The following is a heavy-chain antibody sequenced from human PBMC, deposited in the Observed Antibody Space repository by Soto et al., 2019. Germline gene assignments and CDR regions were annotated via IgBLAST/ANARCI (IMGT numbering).Heavy chain of an antibody. J-gene: IGHJ4*02. CDR1: GGSISSYY. Sequence: XXILSLPFTVSGGSISSYYWSWIRQPPGKGLEWIGYISYSGSTNYNPSLKSRVTISVDTSKSQFSLNLSFVTAADTAVYYCATMGTPATGLYFFDYWGQGSLVTVSS. CDR3: ATMGTPATGLYFFDY. CDR2: ISYSGST. V-gene: IGHV4-59*08. D-gene: IGHD2-15*01.